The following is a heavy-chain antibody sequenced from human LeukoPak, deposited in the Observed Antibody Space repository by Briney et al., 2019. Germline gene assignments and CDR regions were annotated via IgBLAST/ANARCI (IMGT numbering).Heavy chain of an antibody. V-gene: IGHV4-34*01. CDR2: INHSGST. CDR3: ARNEYGETIDY. J-gene: IGHJ4*02. D-gene: IGHD4-17*01. Sequence: GSLRLSCAASGFTFSSYAMNWVRQPPGKGLEWIGEINHSGSTNYNPSLKSRVTISVDTSKNQFSLKLSSVTAADTAVYYCARNEYGETIDYWGQGTLVTVSS. CDR1: GFTFSSYA.